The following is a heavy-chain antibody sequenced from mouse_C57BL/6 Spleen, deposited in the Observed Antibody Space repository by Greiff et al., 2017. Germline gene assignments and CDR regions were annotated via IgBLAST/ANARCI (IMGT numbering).Heavy chain of an antibody. CDR2: IYPSDSET. Sequence: QVQLQQPGAELVRPGSSVKLSCKASGYTFTSYWMDWVKQRPGQGLEWIGNIYPSDSETHYNQKFKDKATLTVDKSSSTAYMQLSSLTSEDSAVYYCARGTTVVAKYFDYWGQGTTLTVSS. D-gene: IGHD1-1*01. J-gene: IGHJ2*01. CDR3: ARGTTVVAKYFDY. V-gene: IGHV1-61*01. CDR1: GYTFTSYW.